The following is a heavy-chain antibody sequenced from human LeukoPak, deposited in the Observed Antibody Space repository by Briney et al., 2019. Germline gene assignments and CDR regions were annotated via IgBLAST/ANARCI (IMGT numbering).Heavy chain of an antibody. V-gene: IGHV3-48*01. CDR1: GFTFSSYS. Sequence: HPGGSLRLSXAASGFTFSSYSMNWVRQTPGKELEGVSYISSSSSTIYYADSVKGRFTISRDNAKNSLYLQMNSLRAEDTAVYYCARLDAYYYDSSGYYGVDPWGQGTLVTVSS. J-gene: IGHJ5*02. CDR2: ISSSSSTI. CDR3: ARLDAYYYDSSGYYGVDP. D-gene: IGHD3-22*01.